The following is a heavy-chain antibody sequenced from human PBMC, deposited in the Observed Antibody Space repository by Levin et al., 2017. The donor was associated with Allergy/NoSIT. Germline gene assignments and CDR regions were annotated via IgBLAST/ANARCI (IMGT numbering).Heavy chain of an antibody. Sequence: GESLKISCAASGFTFSSYEMNWVRQAPGKGLEWVSYISSSGSTIYYADSVKGRFTISRDNAKNSLYLQMNSLRAEDTAVYYCARTSVVRGVIYFDYWGQGTLVTVSS. J-gene: IGHJ4*02. CDR3: ARTSVVRGVIYFDY. D-gene: IGHD3-10*01. CDR2: ISSSGSTI. CDR1: GFTFSSYE. V-gene: IGHV3-48*03.